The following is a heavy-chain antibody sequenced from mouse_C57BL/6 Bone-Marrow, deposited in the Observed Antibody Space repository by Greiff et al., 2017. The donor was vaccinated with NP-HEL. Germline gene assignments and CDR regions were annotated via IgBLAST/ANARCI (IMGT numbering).Heavy chain of an antibody. CDR2: IDPENGDT. CDR1: GFNIKDDY. D-gene: IGHD2-4*01. CDR3: TTFDYDPTWFAY. V-gene: IGHV14-4*01. Sequence: EVQLVESGAELVRPGASVKLSCTASGFNIKDDYMHWVKQRPEQGLEWIGWIDPENGDTEYASKFQGKATITADTSSNTAYLQLSSLTSEDTAVYYCTTFDYDPTWFAYWGQGTLVTVSA. J-gene: IGHJ3*01.